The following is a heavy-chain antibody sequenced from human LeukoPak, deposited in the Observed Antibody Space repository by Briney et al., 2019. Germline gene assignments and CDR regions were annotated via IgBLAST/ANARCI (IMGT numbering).Heavy chain of an antibody. Sequence: PSETLSLTCAVYGGSFSGYYWSWIRQPPGKGLEWIGEINHSGSTNYNPSLKSRVTISVDTSKNQFSLKLSSVTAADTAVYYCARDIYYDSSGYYYYYYHMDVWGKGTTVTISS. V-gene: IGHV4-34*01. CDR3: ARDIYYDSSGYYYYYYHMDV. CDR1: GGSFSGYY. CDR2: INHSGST. D-gene: IGHD3-22*01. J-gene: IGHJ6*03.